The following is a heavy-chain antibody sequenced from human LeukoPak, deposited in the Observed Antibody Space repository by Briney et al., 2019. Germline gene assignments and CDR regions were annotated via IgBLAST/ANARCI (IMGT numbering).Heavy chain of an antibody. CDR2: ISSSSSYI. CDR1: GFTFSSYS. D-gene: IGHD5-18*01. CDR3: ARQLGYSYGYSDY. J-gene: IGHJ4*02. V-gene: IGHV3-21*01. Sequence: GGSLRLSCAASGFTFSSYSMNWVRQAPGKGLEWVSSISSSSSYIYYADSVKGRFTISRDNAKNSLYLQMNSLRAEDTAVYYCARQLGYSYGYSDYWCQGTLVTVSS.